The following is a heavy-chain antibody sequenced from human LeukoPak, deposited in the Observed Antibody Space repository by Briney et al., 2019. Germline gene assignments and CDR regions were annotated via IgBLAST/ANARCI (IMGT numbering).Heavy chain of an antibody. J-gene: IGHJ5*02. D-gene: IGHD3-22*01. CDR1: GGSISSYY. V-gene: IGHV4-59*01. CDR3: ARTYYYDSSGPGWFDP. Sequence: SETLSLTCTVSGGSISSYYWSWIGQPPGKGLEWIGYIYYSGSTNYNPSLKSRVTISVDTSKNQFSLKLSSVTAADTAVYYCARTYYYDSSGPGWFDPWGQGTLVTVSS. CDR2: IYYSGST.